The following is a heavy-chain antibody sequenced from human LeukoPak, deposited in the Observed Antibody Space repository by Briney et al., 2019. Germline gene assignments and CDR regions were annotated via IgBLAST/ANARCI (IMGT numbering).Heavy chain of an antibody. CDR1: GXTFSSNG. V-gene: IGHV3-33*01. J-gene: IGHJ4*02. CDR3: AREYGSVLGDY. CDR2: VWFDGSNK. Sequence: GGSLRLSCAASGXTFSSNGMHWVRQAPGKGLEWVAVVWFDGSNKYYADSVKGRFTISRDNSKNTLYLQMNSLRAEDTAVYYCAREYGSVLGDYWGQGTLVTVSS. D-gene: IGHD3-10*01.